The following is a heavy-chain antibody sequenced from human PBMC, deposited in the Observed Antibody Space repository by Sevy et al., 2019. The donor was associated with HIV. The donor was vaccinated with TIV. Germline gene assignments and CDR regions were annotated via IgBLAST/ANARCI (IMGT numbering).Heavy chain of an antibody. V-gene: IGHV3-30-3*01. CDR1: GFTFSSYA. J-gene: IGHJ4*02. Sequence: GGSLRLSCAASGFTFSSYAMHWVRQAPGKGLEWVAVISYDGSNKYYADSVKGRFTISRDNSKNTLYLQMNSLRAEDTAEYYCARDGAGLRLGELSLYHSYFDYWGQGTLVTVSS. CDR3: ARDGAGLRLGELSLYHSYFDY. D-gene: IGHD3-16*02. CDR2: ISYDGSNK.